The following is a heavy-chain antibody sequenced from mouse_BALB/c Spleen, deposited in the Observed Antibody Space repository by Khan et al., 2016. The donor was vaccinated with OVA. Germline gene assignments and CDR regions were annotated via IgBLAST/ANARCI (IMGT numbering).Heavy chain of an antibody. D-gene: IGHD1-1*01. CDR1: GYSITSDYA. CDR2: ISYSGNT. J-gene: IGHJ2*01. CDR3: ASGGVLLRNRDNFDY. V-gene: IGHV3-2*02. Sequence: EVQLQESGPGLLKPSQSLSLTCTVTGYSITSDYAWNWIRQFPGNKLECMAYISYSGNTTYSPSLRSRISITPDTSKNQSFLQLNSVTTEDTATYYCASGGVLLRNRDNFDYWGQGTTLTVSS.